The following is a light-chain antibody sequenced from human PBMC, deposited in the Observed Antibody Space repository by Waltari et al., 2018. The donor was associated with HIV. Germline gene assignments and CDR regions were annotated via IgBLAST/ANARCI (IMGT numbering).Light chain of an antibody. CDR3: MQALHTPYT. J-gene: IGKJ2*01. V-gene: IGKV2-28*01. CDR2: LGS. CDR1: QTLLHSNGYNY. Sequence: DLVMTQSPLSLSVTPGEAASISCGSSQTLLHSNGYNYLDWYLQKPGQSPQLLIFLGSNRASGVPDRFSGSGSGTAFTLRISRVEAEDVGVYYCMQALHTPYTFGQGTKLDIK.